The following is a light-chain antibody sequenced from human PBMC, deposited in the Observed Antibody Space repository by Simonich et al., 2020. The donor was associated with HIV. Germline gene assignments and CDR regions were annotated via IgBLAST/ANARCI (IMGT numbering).Light chain of an antibody. CDR1: SGSIASNY. CDR3: QSYDSSNLWV. Sequence: NFMLTQPHSGSESPGKTVTISCTRSSGSIASNYVQWYQQRPGSSPTTVIYEDNQRPSGVPDRFSGSIDSSSNSASRTISGLKTEDEADYYCQSYDSSNLWVFGGGTKLTVL. CDR2: EDN. V-gene: IGLV6-57*01. J-gene: IGLJ3*02.